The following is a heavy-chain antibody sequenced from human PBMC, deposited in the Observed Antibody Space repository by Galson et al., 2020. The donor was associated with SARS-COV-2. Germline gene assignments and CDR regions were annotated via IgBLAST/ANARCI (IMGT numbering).Heavy chain of an antibody. Sequence: SVKVSCKASGFTFSSSAVQWVRQARGNTNYAQNFQERVTITRDMSTNTAYMELSSLRSEDTAVYYCAALWAGMTTGGGYWGQGTLVTVSS. V-gene: IGHV1-58*01. CDR3: AALWAGMTTGGGY. CDR2: NT. J-gene: IGHJ4*02. CDR1: GFTFSSSA. D-gene: IGHD4-17*01.